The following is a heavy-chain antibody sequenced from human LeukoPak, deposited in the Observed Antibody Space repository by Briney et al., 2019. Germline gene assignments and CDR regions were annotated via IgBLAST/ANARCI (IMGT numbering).Heavy chain of an antibody. CDR1: GGSISNYF. J-gene: IGHJ4*02. D-gene: IGHD3-10*01. Sequence: SETLSLTCTVSGGSISNYFWSWVRQPPGKGLEWIGYIYYTGSTNYNPSLKSRVTISVDTSKNQFSLNLSSVTAADTAVYYCARYYYGSGSYQRYFDYWGRGTLVTVSS. CDR2: IYYTGST. CDR3: ARYYYGSGSYQRYFDY. V-gene: IGHV4-59*08.